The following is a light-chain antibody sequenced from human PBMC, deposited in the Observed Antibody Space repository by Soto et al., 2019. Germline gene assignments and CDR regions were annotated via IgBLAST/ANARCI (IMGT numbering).Light chain of an antibody. CDR2: GNS. J-gene: IGLJ2*01. V-gene: IGLV1-40*01. CDR3: HSYDSSLSGSV. CDR1: SSKIAAGYD. Sequence: QSVLPQPPSVAGAPGQRVTISCTGSSSKIAAGYDVHWYQQLPGTAPQLPIYGNSNRPSGVPDLFPGAKSGTSASLAINGREAECEADYYCHSYDSSLSGSVFGGGTKLTVL.